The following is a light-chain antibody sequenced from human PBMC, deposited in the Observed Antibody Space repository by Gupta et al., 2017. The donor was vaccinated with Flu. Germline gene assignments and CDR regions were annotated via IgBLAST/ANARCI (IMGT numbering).Light chain of an antibody. CDR2: GIS. Sequence: ILMTQSPATLSVSPGERVTLSCRASQSISSNLAWYQQKPGQAPRLLFYGISTRATGVPARFSGSGSGIQFTLTITSLQSEDFAVYYCQHYKSWPITFGQGTRLEIK. J-gene: IGKJ5*01. V-gene: IGKV3-15*01. CDR1: QSISSN. CDR3: QHYKSWPIT.